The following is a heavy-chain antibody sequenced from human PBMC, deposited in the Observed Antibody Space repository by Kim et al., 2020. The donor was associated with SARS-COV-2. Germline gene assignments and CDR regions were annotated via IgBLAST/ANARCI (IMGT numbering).Heavy chain of an antibody. V-gene: IGHV3-21*01. J-gene: IGHJ5*02. CDR1: GFTFSSYS. Sequence: GGSLRLSCAASGFTFSSYSMNWVRQAPGKGLEWVSSISSSSSYIYYADSVKGRFTISRDNAKNSLYLQMNSLRAEDTAVYYCASVGIAAAGASKNWFDPWGQGTLVTVSS. CDR3: ASVGIAAAGASKNWFDP. D-gene: IGHD6-13*01. CDR2: ISSSSSYI.